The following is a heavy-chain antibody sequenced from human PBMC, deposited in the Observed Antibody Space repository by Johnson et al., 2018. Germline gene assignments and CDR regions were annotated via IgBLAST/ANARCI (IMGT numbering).Heavy chain of an antibody. Sequence: QLVESGGGVVQPGRSLRLSCAASGFMFSSYGMHWVRQAPGKGLEWVAVIWYDGTHQFYGDSVRGRFTISRDNLKNTLYLQMNGLTTGDTALYYCARDGVPTTEKIIAPWFFDYWGQGTLVTVSS. CDR3: ARDGVPTTEKIIAPWFFDY. V-gene: IGHV3-33*01. D-gene: IGHD2/OR15-2a*01. CDR2: IWYDGTHQ. J-gene: IGHJ4*02. CDR1: GFMFSSYG.